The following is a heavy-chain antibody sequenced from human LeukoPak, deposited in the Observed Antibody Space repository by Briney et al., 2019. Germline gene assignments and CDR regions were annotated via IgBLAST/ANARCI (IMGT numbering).Heavy chain of an antibody. D-gene: IGHD3-10*01. CDR1: GGSISSYY. CDR2: IYTSGST. Sequence: SETLSLTCTVSGGSISSYYWSWIRQPAGKGLEWIGRIYTSGSTNYNPSLKSRVTMSVDTSKNQFSLKLSSVTAADTAVYYCARDTYYYGSGSYVFFDYWGQGTLVTVSS. CDR3: ARDTYYYGSGSYVFFDY. J-gene: IGHJ4*02. V-gene: IGHV4-4*07.